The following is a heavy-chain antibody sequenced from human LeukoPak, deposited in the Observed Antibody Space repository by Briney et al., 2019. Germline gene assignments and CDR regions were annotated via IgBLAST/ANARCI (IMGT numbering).Heavy chain of an antibody. CDR1: GGTFSSYA. Sequence: ASVKVSCKASGGTFSSYAISWVRQAPGQGLEWMGGIIPIFGTANYAQKFQGRVTITADESTSTAYMELRSLRSDDTAVYYCARSWDGLNWFDPWGQGTLVTVSS. V-gene: IGHV1-69*13. CDR2: IIPIFGTA. CDR3: ARSWDGLNWFDP. J-gene: IGHJ5*01. D-gene: IGHD1-26*01.